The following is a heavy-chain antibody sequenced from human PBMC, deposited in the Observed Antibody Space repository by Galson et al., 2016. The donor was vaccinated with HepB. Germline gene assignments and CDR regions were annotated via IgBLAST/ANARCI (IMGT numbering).Heavy chain of an antibody. CDR1: GFTFSGSA. Sequence: SLRLSCAASGFTFSGSAMHWVRQASGKGLEWVGRIRNKVNSYATAYAASVKGRFTISRDDSKNTAYLQMNSLKTEDTAVYYCTRPWGSRELWYFDLWGRGTLVTVSS. J-gene: IGHJ2*01. CDR3: TRPWGSRELWYFDL. D-gene: IGHD7-27*01. V-gene: IGHV3-73*01. CDR2: IRNKVNSYAT.